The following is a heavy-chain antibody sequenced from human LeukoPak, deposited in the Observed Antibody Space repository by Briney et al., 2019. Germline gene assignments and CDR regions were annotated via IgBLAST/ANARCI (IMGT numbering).Heavy chain of an antibody. J-gene: IGHJ4*02. CDR1: GFTFSSYS. Sequence: GVSLRLSCAASGFTFSSYSMNWVRQAPGKGLEWVSSISSSSSYIYYADSVKGRFTISRDNAKNSLYLQMNSLRAEDTAVYCCARDQADTAMVPPYFDYWGQGTLVTVSS. D-gene: IGHD5-18*01. CDR3: ARDQADTAMVPPYFDY. CDR2: ISSSSSYI. V-gene: IGHV3-21*01.